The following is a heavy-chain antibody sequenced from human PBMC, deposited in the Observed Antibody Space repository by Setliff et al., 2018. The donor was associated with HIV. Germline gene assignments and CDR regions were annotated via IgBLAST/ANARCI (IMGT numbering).Heavy chain of an antibody. V-gene: IGHV2-5*02. Sequence: SGPTLVNPTQTLTLTCAFSGFSLTTSAVGVGWIRQHPGKALAWLARSYWDDDKRYRSSLKSRLTITKDTSKNQVVLTMINMDPVDTGTYYCAHRRGMGALDMWGQGTLVTVSS. CDR2: SYWDDDK. CDR3: AHRRGMGALDM. J-gene: IGHJ3*02. D-gene: IGHD3-10*01. CDR1: GFSLTTSAVG.